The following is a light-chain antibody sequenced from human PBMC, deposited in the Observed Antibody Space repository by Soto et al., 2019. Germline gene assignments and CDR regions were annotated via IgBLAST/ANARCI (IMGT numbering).Light chain of an antibody. J-gene: IGKJ1*01. CDR1: QSVSSSD. V-gene: IGKV3-20*01. Sequence: EIVLTQSPGTLSLSPGERATLSCRASQSVSSSDLAWYQQKPGQAPRLLIYGASSRATGIPDRCSGSGSGTDFTLTIISLEPEDFAVYYCQQYGSSPRTFGQGTKGEIK. CDR3: QQYGSSPRT. CDR2: GAS.